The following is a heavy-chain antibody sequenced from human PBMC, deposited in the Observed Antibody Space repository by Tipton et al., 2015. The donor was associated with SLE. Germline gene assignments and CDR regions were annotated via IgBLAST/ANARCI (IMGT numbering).Heavy chain of an antibody. J-gene: IGHJ4*02. CDR1: GYTFTGYY. CDR2: INPNSGGT. V-gene: IGHV1-2*06. CDR3: AREGGYCSSTSCQDYFDY. Sequence: VQLVQSGAEVKKPGASVKVSCKASGYTFTGYYMHWVRQAPGQGLEWMGRINPNSGGTNYAQKFQGRVTMTRDTSSSTVYMELSSLRSEDTAVYYCAREGGYCSSTSCQDYFDYWGQGTLVTVSS. D-gene: IGHD2-2*01.